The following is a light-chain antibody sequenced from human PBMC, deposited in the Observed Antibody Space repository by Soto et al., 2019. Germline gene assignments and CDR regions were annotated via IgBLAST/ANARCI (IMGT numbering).Light chain of an antibody. CDR1: QSVSSY. CDR3: QQRSNWPTWT. CDR2: DAS. J-gene: IGKJ1*01. Sequence: EIVLTQSPATLSLSPGERATLSCRASQSVSSYLAWYQQKPGQAPRLLIYDASNRATGIPARFSGSGSGTDFPLTISSLEPEDFAVYYWQQRSNWPTWTFGQGTKVEIK. V-gene: IGKV3-11*01.